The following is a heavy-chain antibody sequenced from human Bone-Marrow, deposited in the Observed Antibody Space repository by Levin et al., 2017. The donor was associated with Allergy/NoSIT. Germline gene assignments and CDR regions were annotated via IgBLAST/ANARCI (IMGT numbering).Heavy chain of an antibody. CDR2: ISSSGGNT. Sequence: GGSLRLSCAASGFTFSRFAMNWVRQAPGKGLEWVSGISSSGGNTYYADSVKGRFTISRDNSRNTLYLQMNSLRAGDTAVYYCAKSSAYYYYYGMDVWGQGTTVTVSS. V-gene: IGHV3-23*01. D-gene: IGHD3-22*01. CDR3: AKSSAYYYYYGMDV. CDR1: GFTFSRFA. J-gene: IGHJ6*02.